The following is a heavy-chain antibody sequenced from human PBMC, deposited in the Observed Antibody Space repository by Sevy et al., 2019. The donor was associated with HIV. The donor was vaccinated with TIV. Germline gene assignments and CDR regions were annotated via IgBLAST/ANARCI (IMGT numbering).Heavy chain of an antibody. J-gene: IGHJ3*02. Sequence: GESLKISCKGSGYSFTSYWIGWVRQMPGKGLEWMGIIYPGDSDTRYSPSFQGQVTISADKSISTAYLQLSSLKASNTAIYYCARHAAYYYGSGSYYKSGAFDIWGQGTIVTVS. CDR1: GYSFTSYW. CDR2: IYPGDSDT. V-gene: IGHV5-51*01. D-gene: IGHD3-10*01. CDR3: ARHAAYYYGSGSYYKSGAFDI.